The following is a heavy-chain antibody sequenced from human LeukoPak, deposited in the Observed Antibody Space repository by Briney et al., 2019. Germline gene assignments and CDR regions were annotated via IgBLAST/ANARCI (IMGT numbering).Heavy chain of an antibody. V-gene: IGHV3-9*01. J-gene: IGHJ3*02. Sequence: PGRSLRLSCAASGFTFDDYAMHWVRQAPGKGLEWASGISWNSGSIGYADSVKGRFTISRDNAKNSLYLQMNSLRAEDTALYYCAKENSSGWYNYDAFDIWGQGTMVTVSS. CDR3: AKENSSGWYNYDAFDI. CDR1: GFTFDDYA. CDR2: ISWNSGSI. D-gene: IGHD6-19*01.